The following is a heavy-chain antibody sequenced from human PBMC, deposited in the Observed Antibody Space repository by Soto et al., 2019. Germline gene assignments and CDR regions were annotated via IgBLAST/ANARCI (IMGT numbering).Heavy chain of an antibody. CDR1: GFTFSSYA. D-gene: IGHD3-3*01. V-gene: IGHV3-23*01. CDR2: ISGNGVTT. CDR3: AKDRDDIGMVDAFGI. Sequence: EMQLLESGGDWVQPGGSLRLSCEASGFTFSSYAMTWVRQAPGKGLEYISAISGNGVTTYYADSMKGRFTVSRDNSKNTLNLQMISLRAEDTAMYYCAKDRDDIGMVDAFGIWGQGTMVTVSS. J-gene: IGHJ3*02.